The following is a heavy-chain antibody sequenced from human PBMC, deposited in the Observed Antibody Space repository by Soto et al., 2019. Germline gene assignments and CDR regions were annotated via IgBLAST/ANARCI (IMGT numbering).Heavy chain of an antibody. V-gene: IGHV3-21*06. CDR1: GFTFSSFS. D-gene: IGHD3-22*01. J-gene: IGHJ4*02. Sequence: EVQLEQSGGGLVKPGGSLRLSCAASGFTFSSFSMNWVRQAPGKGLEWVSSISSSSTYIYYADSVKGRFNISRDDAKNSLYLQMNSLRVEDTAMYYCARGGDTSGSWPRYWGQGTLVTVSS. CDR3: ARGGDTSGSWPRY. CDR2: ISSSSTYI.